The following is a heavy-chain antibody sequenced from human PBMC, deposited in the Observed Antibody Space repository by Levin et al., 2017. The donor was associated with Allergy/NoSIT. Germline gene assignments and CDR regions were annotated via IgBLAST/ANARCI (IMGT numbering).Heavy chain of an antibody. CDR3: ARGLIVGATTHFDY. CDR1: GGSISSGDYY. D-gene: IGHD1-26*01. CDR2: IYYSGST. V-gene: IGHV4-30-4*01. J-gene: IGHJ4*02. Sequence: SETLSLTCTVSGGSISSGDYYWSWIRQPPGKGLEWIGYIYYSGSTYYNPSLKSRVTISVDTSKNQFSLKLSSVTAADTAVYYCARGLIVGATTHFDYWGQGTLVTVSS.